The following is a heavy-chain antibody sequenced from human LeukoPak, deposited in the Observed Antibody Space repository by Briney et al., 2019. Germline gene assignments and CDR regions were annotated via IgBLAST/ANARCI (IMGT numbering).Heavy chain of an antibody. CDR1: GFSVSGTH. Sequence: PGGSLRLSCAASGFSVSGTHMSWVCQAPGKGLEWVSAMYTGGTTYYADSVQGRFTIYRDNSKNTLYLQMNSLRAEDTADYYCAKDEATSGGGLASWGQGTLVSVSS. J-gene: IGHJ4*02. CDR2: MYTGGTT. V-gene: IGHV3-53*01. D-gene: IGHD3-16*01. CDR3: AKDEATSGGGLAS.